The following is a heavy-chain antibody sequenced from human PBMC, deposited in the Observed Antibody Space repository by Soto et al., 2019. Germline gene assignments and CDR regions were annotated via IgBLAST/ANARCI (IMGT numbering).Heavy chain of an antibody. Sequence: QVQLVESGGGVVQPGRSLRLSCAASGFTFSTYGMHWVRQAPGKGLEWVAVIWYDGSNKYYADSVKGRFTISRDNSKNSLYRQMNSLRAEDTAVYYCARDRGESWYYDSSGYALLDYWGQGTLVTVSS. CDR2: IWYDGSNK. CDR1: GFTFSTYG. CDR3: ARDRGESWYYDSSGYALLDY. V-gene: IGHV3-33*01. J-gene: IGHJ4*02. D-gene: IGHD3-22*01.